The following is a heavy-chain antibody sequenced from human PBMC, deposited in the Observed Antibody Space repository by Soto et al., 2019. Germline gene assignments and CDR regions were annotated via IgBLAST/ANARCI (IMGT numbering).Heavy chain of an antibody. CDR1: GFTFSSYA. D-gene: IGHD4-17*01. CDR3: AKDEGSFYGDYSYYGMDV. J-gene: IGHJ6*02. Sequence: QTGGSLRLSCAASGFTFSSYAMSWVRQAPGKGLEWVSAISGSGGSTYYADSVKGRFTISRDNSKNTLYLQMNSLRAEDTAVYYCAKDEGSFYGDYSYYGMDVWGQGTTVTVSS. CDR2: ISGSGGST. V-gene: IGHV3-23*01.